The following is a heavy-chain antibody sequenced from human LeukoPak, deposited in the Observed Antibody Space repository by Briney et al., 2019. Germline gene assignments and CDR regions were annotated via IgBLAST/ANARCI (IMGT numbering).Heavy chain of an antibody. CDR1: GGSFSGYY. CDR3: ARDRYSGSYPLDV. D-gene: IGHD1-26*01. J-gene: IGHJ6*04. CDR2: INHSGST. V-gene: IGHV4-34*01. Sequence: SETLSLTCAVYGGSFSGYYWSWIRQPPGKGLEWIGEINHSGSTNYNPSLKSRVTISVDTSKNQFSLKLSSVTAADTAVYYCARDRYSGSYPLDVWGKGTTVTVSS.